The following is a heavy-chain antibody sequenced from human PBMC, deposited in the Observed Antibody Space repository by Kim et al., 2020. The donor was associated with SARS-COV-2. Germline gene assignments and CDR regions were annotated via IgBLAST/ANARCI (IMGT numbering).Heavy chain of an antibody. CDR3: AKDLGGAGYYYYWYMDV. V-gene: IGHV3-30*18. CDR1: GFTFSTYG. J-gene: IGHJ6*03. D-gene: IGHD3-16*01. CDR2: ISYDGGSK. Sequence: GGSLRLSCAASGFTFSTYGMHWVRQAPGKGLEWVALISYDGGSKYYADSVKRRFTISRDNSEKTLYLQMNSLRTEDTAVYYCAKDLGGAGYYYYWYMDV.